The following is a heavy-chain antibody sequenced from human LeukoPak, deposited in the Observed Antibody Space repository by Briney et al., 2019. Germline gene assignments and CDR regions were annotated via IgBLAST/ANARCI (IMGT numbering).Heavy chain of an antibody. CDR2: IKQDGSEK. J-gene: IGHJ4*02. V-gene: IGHV3-7*01. CDR3: ARIEAGG. Sequence: GSLRLSCATSGFSFNSYWIIWVRQAPGKGLEGVANIKQDGSEKYYVGSVKGRFTISRDNVKNSMYLQMNSLRIEDTAVYYCARIEAGGWGQGTLVTVSS. CDR1: GFSFNSYW.